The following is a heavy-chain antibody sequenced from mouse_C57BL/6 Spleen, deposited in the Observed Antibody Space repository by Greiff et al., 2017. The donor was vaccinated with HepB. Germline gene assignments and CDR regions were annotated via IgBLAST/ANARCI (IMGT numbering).Heavy chain of an antibody. CDR2: FDPSDSYT. CDR1: GYTFTSYW. Sequence: VQLQQPGAELVMPGASVKLSCKASGYTFTSYWMHWVKQRPGQGLEWIGEFDPSDSYTNYNQKFKGKSTLTVDKSSSTAYMQLSSLTSEDAAVYYCARGGSNYAFAYWGQGTLVTVSA. V-gene: IGHV1-69*01. CDR3: ARGGSNYAFAY. J-gene: IGHJ3*01. D-gene: IGHD2-5*01.